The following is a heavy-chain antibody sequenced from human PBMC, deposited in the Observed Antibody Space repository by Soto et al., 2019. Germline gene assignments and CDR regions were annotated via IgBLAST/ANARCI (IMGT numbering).Heavy chain of an antibody. CDR2: IYYSGST. D-gene: IGHD2-15*01. Sequence: SETLSLTCTVSGGSISSYYWSWIRQPPGKGLEWIGYIYYSGSTNYNPSLKSRVTISVDTSKNQFSLKLSSVTAADTAVYYCARTPNGYCSGGSCYIWFDPWGQGTLVTVSS. V-gene: IGHV4-59*01. J-gene: IGHJ5*02. CDR3: ARTPNGYCSGGSCYIWFDP. CDR1: GGSISSYY.